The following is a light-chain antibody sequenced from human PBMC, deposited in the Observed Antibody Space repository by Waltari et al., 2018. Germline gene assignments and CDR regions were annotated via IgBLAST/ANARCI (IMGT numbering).Light chain of an antibody. CDR3: QHGYGTPYS. Sequence: DIQMTQSPPSLSASEGDRVTITCRASENINNYLNWYQQKPGKAPKLLIYKASTLQIGVPSRFSGSGSGTDYTLTISSLQSEDVATYYCQHGYGTPYSFGQGTKVE. CDR2: KAS. J-gene: IGKJ2*03. CDR1: ENINNY. V-gene: IGKV1-39*01.